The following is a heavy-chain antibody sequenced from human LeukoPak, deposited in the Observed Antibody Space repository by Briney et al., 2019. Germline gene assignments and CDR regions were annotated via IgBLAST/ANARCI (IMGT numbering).Heavy chain of an antibody. V-gene: IGHV3-11*01. CDR1: GFTFSDYY. CDR2: ISSSGSTI. Sequence: PGGSLRLSCAASGFTFSDYYMSWIRQAPGKGLEWVSYISSSGSTIYYVDSVKGRFTISRDNAKNSLYLQMNSLRAEDTAVYYCASQEWSDGPYFDYWGQGTLVTVSS. CDR3: ASQEWSDGPYFDY. J-gene: IGHJ4*02. D-gene: IGHD3-3*01.